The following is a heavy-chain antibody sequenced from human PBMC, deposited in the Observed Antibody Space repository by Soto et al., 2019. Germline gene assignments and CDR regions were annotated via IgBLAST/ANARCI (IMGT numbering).Heavy chain of an antibody. CDR1: GFTFSSYS. CDR2: ISSSSIYI. CDR3: ARDRPRAYYDSSGYYYGTPDNGCDP. Sequence: GSLRLSCAASGFTFSSYSMNWVRQAPGQGLEWVSSISSSSIYIYYADSVKGRFTISRDNAKNSLYLQMNSLRAEDTAVYYCARDRPRAYYDSSGYYYGTPDNGCDPWGQGTLVTVSP. D-gene: IGHD3-22*01. V-gene: IGHV3-21*01. J-gene: IGHJ5*02.